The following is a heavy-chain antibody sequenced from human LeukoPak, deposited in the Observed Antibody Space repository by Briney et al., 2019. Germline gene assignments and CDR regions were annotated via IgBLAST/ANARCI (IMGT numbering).Heavy chain of an antibody. CDR1: GFTFSSYA. V-gene: IGHV3-9*01. CDR2: ISWNSGSI. Sequence: SLRLSCAASGFTFSSYAMHWVRQAPGKGLEWVSGISWNSGSIGYADSVKGRFTISRDNAKNSLYLQMNSLRAEDTAVYYCAHTNRLLWFGEFPGYSDSWGQGTLVTVSS. J-gene: IGHJ4*02. CDR3: AHTNRLLWFGEFPGYSDS. D-gene: IGHD3-10*01.